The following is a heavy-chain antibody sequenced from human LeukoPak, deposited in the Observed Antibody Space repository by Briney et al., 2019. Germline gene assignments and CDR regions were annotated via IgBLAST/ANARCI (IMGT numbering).Heavy chain of an antibody. CDR2: IFYSGST. D-gene: IGHD3/OR15-3a*01. CDR3: ARQTGSGLFILP. J-gene: IGHJ4*02. Sequence: SETLSLTCTVSGGSISTSNYYWGWIRQPPGKGLEWIGNIFYSGSTYYSPSLRSRVTISLDTSKNQFSLKLTSVTAADTSVYYCARQTGSGLFILPGGQGTLVTVSS. CDR1: GGSISTSNYY. V-gene: IGHV4-39*01.